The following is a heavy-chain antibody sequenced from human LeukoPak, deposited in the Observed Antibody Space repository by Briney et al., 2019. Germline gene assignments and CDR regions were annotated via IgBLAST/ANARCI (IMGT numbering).Heavy chain of an antibody. Sequence: GASVKVSCKTSGYTFADYFIHWVRQAPGQGLEWMGRINANSGGTEYQQKFQGRVTMTRDTSMSTAYVELNWLISDDTAIYYCARDVSSTPNWEFDYWGQGTLVTVSS. CDR3: ARDVSSTPNWEFDY. CDR1: GYTFADYF. D-gene: IGHD1-26*01. J-gene: IGHJ4*02. CDR2: INANSGGT. V-gene: IGHV1-2*06.